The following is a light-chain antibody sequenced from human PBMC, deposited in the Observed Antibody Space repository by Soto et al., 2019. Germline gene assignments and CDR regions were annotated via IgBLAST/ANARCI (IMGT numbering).Light chain of an antibody. CDR3: QQRSNWPIT. CDR2: DAS. V-gene: IGKV3-11*01. J-gene: IGKJ5*01. CDR1: QSVSSF. Sequence: EIVLTQSPATLSLSPGERATLSCRASQSVSSFIAWYQQEPGQSPRLLIYDASNRATGIPARFSGSGSGTDFTLTISSLEPEDFAVYYCQQRSNWPITFGQGTRLEIK.